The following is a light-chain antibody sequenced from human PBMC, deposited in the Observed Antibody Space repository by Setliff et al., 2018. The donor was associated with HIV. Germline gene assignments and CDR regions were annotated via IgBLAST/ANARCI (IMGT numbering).Light chain of an antibody. J-gene: IGLJ1*01. Sequence: QSVLTQPASVSGSPGQSITISCTGTSSDVGSYSYVSWYQQHPGKAPKLMIYDVSKRLSGVSNRYSGSKSGNTASLTISGLQAEDEADYYCCSYAGTTTFPPGVFGTGTKITVL. CDR3: CSYAGTTTFPPGV. V-gene: IGLV2-23*02. CDR2: DVS. CDR1: SSDVGSYSY.